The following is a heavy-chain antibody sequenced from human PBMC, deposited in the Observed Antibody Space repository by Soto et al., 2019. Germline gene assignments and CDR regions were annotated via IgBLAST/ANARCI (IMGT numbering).Heavy chain of an antibody. CDR1: GFTFSSYW. V-gene: IGHV3-74*01. D-gene: IGHD3-3*01. CDR2: INSDGSST. CDR3: ARVSRGRFLEWLGHSRGAFDI. J-gene: IGHJ3*02. Sequence: VGSLRLSCAASGFTFSSYWMHWVRQAPGKGLVWVSRINSDGSSTSYADSVKGRFTISRDNAKNTLYLQMNSLRAEDTAVYYCARVSRGRFLEWLGHSRGAFDIWGQGTMVTVS.